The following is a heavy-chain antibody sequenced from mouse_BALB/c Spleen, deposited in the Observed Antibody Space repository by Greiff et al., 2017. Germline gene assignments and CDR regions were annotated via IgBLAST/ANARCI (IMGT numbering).Heavy chain of an antibody. CDR3: ARWDY. CDR1: GYTFTSYW. Sequence: QVQLQQSGAELARPGASVKLSCKASGYTFTSYWMQWVKQRPGQGLEWIGAIYPGDGATRYTQKFKGKATLTADKSSSTAYMQLSSLASEDSAVYYCARWDYWGQGTTLTVSS. CDR2: IYPGDGAT. D-gene: IGHD2-3*01. V-gene: IGHV1-87*01. J-gene: IGHJ2*01.